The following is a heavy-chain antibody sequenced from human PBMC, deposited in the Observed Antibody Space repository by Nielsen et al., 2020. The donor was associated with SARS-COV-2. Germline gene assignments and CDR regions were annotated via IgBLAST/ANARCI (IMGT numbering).Heavy chain of an antibody. V-gene: IGHV1-69*04. Sequence: SVKVSCKASGGTFSSYAISWVRQAPGQGLEWMGRIIPILGIANYAQKFQGRVTITADKSTSTAYMELSSLRSEDTAVYYCARDRTSNGDYGEGDYWGQGLLVTVSS. CDR1: GGTFSSYA. J-gene: IGHJ4*02. CDR3: ARDRTSNGDYGEGDY. CDR2: IIPILGIA. D-gene: IGHD4-17*01.